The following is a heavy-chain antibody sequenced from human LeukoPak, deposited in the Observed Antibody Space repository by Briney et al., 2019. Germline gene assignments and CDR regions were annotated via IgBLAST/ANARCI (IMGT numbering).Heavy chain of an antibody. Sequence: GESLKISCKGSGYIFTNYWIGWVRQLPGKGLEWMGVIYPGDSDTRYSPSFQGQVTISADKSISTAYLQWSSLKASDTAMYYCARRQSDNYFFWFDPWGQGTLVTVSS. D-gene: IGHD5-24*01. CDR3: ARRQSDNYFFWFDP. CDR1: GYIFTNYW. V-gene: IGHV5-51*01. J-gene: IGHJ5*02. CDR2: IYPGDSDT.